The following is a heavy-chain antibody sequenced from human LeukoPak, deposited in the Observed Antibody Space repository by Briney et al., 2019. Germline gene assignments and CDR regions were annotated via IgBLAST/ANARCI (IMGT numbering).Heavy chain of an antibody. CDR2: INHSGST. V-gene: IGHV4-34*01. Sequence: PSETLSLTCAVYGGSFSGYYWSWIRQPPGKGLEWIGEINHSGSTSYNPSLKSRVTISVDTSKNQFSLKLSSVTAADTAVYYCARSPSYYYGSGSYVRSYYYYYMDVWGKGTTVTVSS. CDR1: GGSFSGYY. CDR3: ARSPSYYYGSGSYVRSYYYYYMDV. D-gene: IGHD3-10*01. J-gene: IGHJ6*03.